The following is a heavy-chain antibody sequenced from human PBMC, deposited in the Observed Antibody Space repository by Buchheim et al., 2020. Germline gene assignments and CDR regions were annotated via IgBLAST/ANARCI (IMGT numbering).Heavy chain of an antibody. CDR3: ARGGSDLYELDH. CDR2: IRSRGSTK. Sequence: EVMLVESGGGLVQPGGSLRLSCAASGFTFSTYSMNWVRQAPGKGLEWVSYIRSRGSTKYYAGSVKGRFTISRANAKNSLYLQMNSLRDEDTAVYYCARGGSDLYELDHWGQGTL. J-gene: IGHJ4*02. D-gene: IGHD2-21*02. V-gene: IGHV3-48*02. CDR1: GFTFSTYS.